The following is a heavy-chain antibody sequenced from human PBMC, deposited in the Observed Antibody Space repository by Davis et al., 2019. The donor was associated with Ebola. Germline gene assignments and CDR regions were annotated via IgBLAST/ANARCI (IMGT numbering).Heavy chain of an antibody. CDR3: AKVDMAVAASGNFDC. V-gene: IGHV3-23*01. D-gene: IGHD6-19*01. J-gene: IGHJ4*02. CDR1: GFTFSSYA. Sequence: GESLKISCAASGFTFSSYAMSWVRQAPGKGLEWVSTISGSGGSTYYADSVKGRFTLSRDNSKNTLYLQMNSLRAEDTAVYYCAKVDMAVAASGNFDCWGQGTLVTVSS. CDR2: ISGSGGST.